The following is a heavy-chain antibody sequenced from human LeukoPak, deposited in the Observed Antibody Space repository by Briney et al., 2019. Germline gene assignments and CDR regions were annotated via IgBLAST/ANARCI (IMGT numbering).Heavy chain of an antibody. Sequence: ASVKVFCKASGYTFTSYGISWVRQAPGQGLEWMGWISAYNGNTNYARKLQGRVTMTTDTSTSTAYMELRSLRSDDTAVYYCARDTPNDTALVVYNWFDPWGQGTLVTVSS. J-gene: IGHJ5*02. CDR3: ARDTPNDTALVVYNWFDP. D-gene: IGHD5-18*01. CDR2: ISAYNGNT. CDR1: GYTFTSYG. V-gene: IGHV1-18*01.